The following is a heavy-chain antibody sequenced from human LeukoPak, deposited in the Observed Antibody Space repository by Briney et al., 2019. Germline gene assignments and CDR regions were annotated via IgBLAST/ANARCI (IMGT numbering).Heavy chain of an antibody. J-gene: IGHJ6*03. CDR3: AREISGSYYNPLGYMDV. CDR2: IFTSGIT. Sequence: SETLSLTCTVSGGSISLYYWDWIRQPAGKGLEWIGRIFTSGITNYNPSLKSRVTMSVDTSKSQFSLALSSVTAADTAVYYCAREISGSYYNPLGYMDVWGKGTTVTVAS. D-gene: IGHD3-10*01. CDR1: GGSISLYY. V-gene: IGHV4-4*07.